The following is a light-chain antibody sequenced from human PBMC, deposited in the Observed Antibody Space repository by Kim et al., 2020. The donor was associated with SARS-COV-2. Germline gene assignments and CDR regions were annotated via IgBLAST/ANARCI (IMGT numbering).Light chain of an antibody. CDR1: QDIRNY. J-gene: IGKJ1*01. V-gene: IGKV1-27*01. Sequence: DIQMTQSPSSLSASVGDRVTISCRASQDIRNYLAWYQQKPGKVPKLLIYGASTLQSGVPSRFSGSGSGTDFTLTISSLQPEDVASYYCQKYNSAPWTFGQGTKVDIK. CDR2: GAS. CDR3: QKYNSAPWT.